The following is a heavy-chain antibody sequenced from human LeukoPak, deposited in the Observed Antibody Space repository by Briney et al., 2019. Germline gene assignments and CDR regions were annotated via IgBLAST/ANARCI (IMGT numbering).Heavy chain of an antibody. J-gene: IGHJ6*03. CDR3: AREAAAGTFYYYYYMDV. D-gene: IGHD6-13*01. V-gene: IGHV3-11*04. CDR1: GFTFSDYY. Sequence: KAGGSLRLSCAASGFTFSDYYMSWIRQAPGKGLEWVSYISSSSSTIYYADSVKGRFTISRDNAKNTLYLQMNSLRAEDTAVYYCAREAAAGTFYYYYYMDVWGRGTTVTVSS. CDR2: ISSSSSTI.